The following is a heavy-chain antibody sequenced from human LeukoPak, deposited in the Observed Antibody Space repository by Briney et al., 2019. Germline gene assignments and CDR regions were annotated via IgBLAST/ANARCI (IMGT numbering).Heavy chain of an antibody. CDR1: GFTFSSYW. CDR3: ARGIVVVTATRQTFDP. J-gene: IGHJ5*02. Sequence: GGSLRLSCAASGFTFSSYWMSWVRQAPGKGLEWVANIKQDGSEKYYVDSVKGRFTISRDNAKNSLYLQMNSLRAEDTAAYYCARGIVVVTATRQTFDPWGQGTLVTVSS. CDR2: IKQDGSEK. V-gene: IGHV3-7*04. D-gene: IGHD2-21*02.